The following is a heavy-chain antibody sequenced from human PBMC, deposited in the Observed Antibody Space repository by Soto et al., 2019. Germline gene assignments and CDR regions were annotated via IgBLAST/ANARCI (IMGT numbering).Heavy chain of an antibody. Sequence: PGEXLKISCETSGYTFSTYWIGWVRQMPGKGLEWMGIIYPGDSDTRYSPSFQGQVTISADKSISTAYLQWSSLKASDTAMYYCARLDSSGSYYYYGMDVWGQGTTVTVSS. CDR2: IYPGDSDT. V-gene: IGHV5-51*01. CDR3: ARLDSSGSYYYYGMDV. CDR1: GYTFSTYW. D-gene: IGHD3-22*01. J-gene: IGHJ6*02.